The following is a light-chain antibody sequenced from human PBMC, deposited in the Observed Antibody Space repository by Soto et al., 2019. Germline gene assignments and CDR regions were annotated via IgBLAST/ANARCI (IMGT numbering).Light chain of an antibody. V-gene: IGLV2-14*03. J-gene: IGLJ2*01. CDR2: DVT. CDR1: SSDVGAYDY. Sequence: QSALTQPASVSGSPGQSITISCTGTSSDVGAYDYVSWYQHHPGKAPKLMIYDVTNRPSGVSNRFSGSKSDNAASLTISGLQAEDEADYCCSSYTSSNVIFGGGTKLTVL. CDR3: SSYTSSNVI.